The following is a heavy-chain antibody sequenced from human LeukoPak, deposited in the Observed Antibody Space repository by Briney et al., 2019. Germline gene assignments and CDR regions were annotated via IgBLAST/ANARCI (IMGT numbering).Heavy chain of an antibody. V-gene: IGHV3-11*06. J-gene: IGHJ4*02. D-gene: IGHD3-10*01. CDR3: AREPTYGSGSYYIDY. CDR2: ISSSSSYI. Sequence: GGSLRLSCAASGFTFSDYYMSWIRQAPGKGLEWVSSISSSSSYIYYADSVKGRFTISRDNAKNSLYLQMNSLRAEDTAVYYCAREPTYGSGSYYIDYWGQGTLVTVSS. CDR1: GFTFSDYY.